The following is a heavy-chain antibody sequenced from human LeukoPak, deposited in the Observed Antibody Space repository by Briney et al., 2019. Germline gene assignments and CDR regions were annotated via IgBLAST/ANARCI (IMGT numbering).Heavy chain of an antibody. Sequence: SETLSLTCAVSGGSISSSNWWSWVRQPPGKGLEWIGEIYHSGSTNYNPSLKSRVTISVDKSKNQFSLKLSSVTAADTAVYYCAGSKWFGDSTFYFDYWGQGTLVTVSS. J-gene: IGHJ4*02. CDR1: GGSISSSNW. V-gene: IGHV4-4*02. CDR2: IYHSGST. D-gene: IGHD3-10*01. CDR3: AGSKWFGDSTFYFDY.